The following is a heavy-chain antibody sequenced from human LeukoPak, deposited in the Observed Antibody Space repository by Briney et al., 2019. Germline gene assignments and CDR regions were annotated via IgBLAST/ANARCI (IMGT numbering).Heavy chain of an antibody. V-gene: IGHV1-69*04. CDR1: GGTFSTYA. D-gene: IGHD2-8*01. CDR3: AREENNGYFDY. CDR2: IIPILAIA. Sequence: ASVKVSCKASGGTFSTYAISWVRQAPGQGLEWMGRIIPILAIANYAQKFQGRATITADKSTSTAYMELSSVRSEDTAVYYCAREENNGYFDYWGQGTLVTVSS. J-gene: IGHJ4*02.